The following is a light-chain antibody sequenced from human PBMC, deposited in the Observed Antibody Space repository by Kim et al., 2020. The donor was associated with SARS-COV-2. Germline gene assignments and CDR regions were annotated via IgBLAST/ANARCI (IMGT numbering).Light chain of an antibody. CDR3: QQRRDWPAYT. CDR2: DVS. J-gene: IGKJ2*01. CDR1: QRGGNS. V-gene: IGKV3-11*01. Sequence: SPGEGATLSCRATQRGGNSLAWYQHRPGQAPRLLMFDVSNRAAGIPARFSGSGSGTDFTLTITSLGPEDFAVYYCQQRRDWPAYTFGQGTKVDIK.